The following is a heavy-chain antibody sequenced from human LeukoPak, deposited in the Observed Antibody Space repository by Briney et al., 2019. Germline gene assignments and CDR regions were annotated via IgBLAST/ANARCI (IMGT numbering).Heavy chain of an antibody. V-gene: IGHV1-8*01. D-gene: IGHD2-15*01. CDR2: MNPKTGYT. Sequence: GASVKVSCKASGYTFTNYHIIWVRQAAGQGLEWMGWMNPKTGYTVYAQKFRGRVTMTRYTSINTAYMELSSLRSDDTAVYYCASPTDDCSGGSCYTSFDYWGQGTLVTVSS. CDR3: ASPTDDCSGGSCYTSFDY. CDR1: GYTFTNYH. J-gene: IGHJ4*02.